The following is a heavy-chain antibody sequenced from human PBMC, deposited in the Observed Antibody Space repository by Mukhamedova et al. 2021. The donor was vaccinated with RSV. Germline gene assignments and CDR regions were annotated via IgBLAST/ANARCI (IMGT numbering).Heavy chain of an antibody. D-gene: IGHD3-22*01. CDR2: IYSSGITSGST. CDR3: ARGRTYYDSSSYYKALDS. Sequence: GGGLEWIGRIYSSGITSGSTNFNPSLKSRVTMSVDTSKKQFSLKLTSVTAADTAVYYCARGRTYYDSSSYYKALDSWGQGTLVSV. V-gene: IGHV4-4*07. J-gene: IGHJ4*02.